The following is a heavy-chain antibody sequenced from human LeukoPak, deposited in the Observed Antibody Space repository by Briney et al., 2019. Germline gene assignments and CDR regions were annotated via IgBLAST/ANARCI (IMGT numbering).Heavy chain of an antibody. J-gene: IGHJ6*03. Sequence: SVKVSCKTSGYTLTDYHIHCVRQAPGQALEWLGGIMPIFGTANYAQKFQGRVTITADKSTSTAYMELSSLRSEDTAVYYCARRRWLQFLGYMYVWGKGTTVTVSS. CDR1: GYTLTDYH. V-gene: IGHV1-69*06. CDR3: ARRRWLQFLGYMYV. CDR2: IMPIFGTA. D-gene: IGHD5-24*01.